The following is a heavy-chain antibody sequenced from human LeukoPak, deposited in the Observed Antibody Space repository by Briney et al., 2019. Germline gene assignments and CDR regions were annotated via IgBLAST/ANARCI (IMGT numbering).Heavy chain of an antibody. V-gene: IGHV1-2*02. CDR1: GYSFADYY. CDR3: ARDGVY. J-gene: IGHJ4*02. Sequence: SVKVSCKASGYSFADYYMHWVRQAPGQGLEWMGWIKPNSGDTRSAQKFQGRVTMTRDTSISTAYMELSSLRYDDTAVYYCARDGVYWGQGTLVTVSS. D-gene: IGHD3-10*01. CDR2: IKPNSGDT.